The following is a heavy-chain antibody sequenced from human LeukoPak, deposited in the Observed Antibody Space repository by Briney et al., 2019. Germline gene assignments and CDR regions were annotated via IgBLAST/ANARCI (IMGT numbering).Heavy chain of an antibody. J-gene: IGHJ4*02. CDR1: GYTFTGYY. D-gene: IGHD4-11*01. CDR3: ARAGKSKTYYFDY. Sequence: ASVKVSCKASGYTFTGYYMHWVRQAPGQGLEWMGWINPNSGGTNYAQKFQGWVIMTRDTSISTAYMELSRLRSDDTAVYYCARAGKSKTYYFDYWGQGTLVTVSS. V-gene: IGHV1-2*04. CDR2: INPNSGGT.